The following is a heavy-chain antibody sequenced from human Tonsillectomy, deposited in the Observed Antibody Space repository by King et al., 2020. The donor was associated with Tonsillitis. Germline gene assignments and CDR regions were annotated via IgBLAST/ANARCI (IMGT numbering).Heavy chain of an antibody. CDR3: ASAGYSSSWYLCY. CDR2: INSDGSST. CDR1: GFTFSSYW. D-gene: IGHD6-13*01. J-gene: IGHJ4*02. Sequence: VQLVESGGGLVQPGGSLRLSCAASGFTFSSYWMHWVRQAPGKGRVWVSRINSDGSSTSYADSVKGRFTITRDNAKHTLSLQMNSLRAEDTAVYYCASAGYSSSWYLCYWGQGTLVTVSS. V-gene: IGHV3-74*01.